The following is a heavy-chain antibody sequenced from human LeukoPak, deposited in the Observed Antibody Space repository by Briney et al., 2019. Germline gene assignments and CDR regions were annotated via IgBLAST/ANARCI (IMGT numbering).Heavy chain of an antibody. CDR3: ARSRLNLVTHIDY. D-gene: IGHD2-21*02. CDR1: GGSISSSSYY. V-gene: IGHV4-61*01. J-gene: IGHJ4*02. Sequence: PSETLSLTCTVSGGSISSSSYYWNWIRQPPGKGLEWIGYIYYSGSTNYKSSLKSRVTISVDTSQNQFSLKLNSVTAADTAVYYCARSRLNLVTHIDYWGQGTLVTVSS. CDR2: IYYSGST.